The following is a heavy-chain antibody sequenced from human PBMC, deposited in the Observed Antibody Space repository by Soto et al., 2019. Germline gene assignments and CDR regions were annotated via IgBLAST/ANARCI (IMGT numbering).Heavy chain of an antibody. CDR2: IKSKTDGGTT. V-gene: IGHV3-15*01. CDR3: TRDGSGVGD. J-gene: IGHJ4*02. Sequence: SWIRQPPGKGLEWVGRIKSKTDGGTTDYAAPVKGRFTISRDDSKNTLYLQMNSLKTEDTAVYYCTRDGSGVGDWGQGTLVTVSS. D-gene: IGHD3-10*01.